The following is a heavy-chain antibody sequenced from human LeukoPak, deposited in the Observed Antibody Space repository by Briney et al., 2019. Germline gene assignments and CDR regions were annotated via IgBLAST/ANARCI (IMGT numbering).Heavy chain of an antibody. J-gene: IGHJ3*02. CDR2: ISSSSSYI. CDR3: ARALYIGSHDSSYLNAFDM. CDR1: GFTFSSYS. V-gene: IGHV3-21*01. D-gene: IGHD1-26*01. Sequence: PGGSLRLSCAASGFTFSSYSMSWVRQAPGKGLEWVSSISSSSSYIYNADSVKGRFTISRDNAKHSLYLQMNSLRAEDTAVYYCARALYIGSHDSSYLNAFDMWGQGTMVTVSS.